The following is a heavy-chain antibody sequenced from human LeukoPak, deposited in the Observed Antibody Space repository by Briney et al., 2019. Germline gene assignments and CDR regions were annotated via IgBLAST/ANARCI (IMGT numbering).Heavy chain of an antibody. CDR1: GGSISSSNYY. V-gene: IGHV4-39*07. CDR2: IYYSGSS. J-gene: IGHJ4*02. Sequence: SETLSLTCTVSGGSISSSNYYWGWIRQPPGKGLEWIGNIYYSGSSYYNPSLKSRVTISVDTSKNQFSLKLSSVTAADTAVYYCARGRGYYYGSGSYGGLSYWGQGTLVTVSS. D-gene: IGHD3-10*01. CDR3: ARGRGYYYGSGSYGGLSY.